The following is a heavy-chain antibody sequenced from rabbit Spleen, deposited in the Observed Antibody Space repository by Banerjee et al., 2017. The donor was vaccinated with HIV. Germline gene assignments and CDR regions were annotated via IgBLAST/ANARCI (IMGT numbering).Heavy chain of an antibody. V-gene: IGHV1S45*01. D-gene: IGHD6-1*01. Sequence: QEQLVESGGGLVKPGASLTLICTASGFSFSSGYDMSWVRQAPGKGLEWIACIYVGSSGSTYYANWAKGRFTISKISSTTVTLQMPSLTAADTAMYFCAREVDVGTNSYIDYFDLWGPGTLVTVS. CDR1: GFSFSSGYD. CDR3: AREVDVGTNSYIDYFDL. CDR2: IYVGSSGST. J-gene: IGHJ4*01.